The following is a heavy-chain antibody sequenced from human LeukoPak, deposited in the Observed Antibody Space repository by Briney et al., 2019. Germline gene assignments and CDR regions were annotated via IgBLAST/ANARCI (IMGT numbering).Heavy chain of an antibody. CDR2: IYYSGST. D-gene: IGHD6-6*01. Sequence: SEPLSLTCTVSGGSISSYYWSWIRQPPGKGLEWIGYIYYSGSTNYNPSLKSRVTISVDTSKNQFSLKLSSVTAADTAVYYCASSIAAAEYFQHWGQGTLVTVSS. CDR3: ASSIAAAEYFQH. CDR1: GGSISSYY. V-gene: IGHV4-59*01. J-gene: IGHJ1*01.